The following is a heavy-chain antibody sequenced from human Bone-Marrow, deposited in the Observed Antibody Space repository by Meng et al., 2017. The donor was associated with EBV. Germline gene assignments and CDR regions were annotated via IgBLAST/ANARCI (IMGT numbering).Heavy chain of an antibody. CDR1: GGTFRSDA. D-gene: IGHD3-10*01. CDR3: ASESGRGFTPDY. CDR2: LIPMVGAP. V-gene: IGHV1-69*01. J-gene: IGHJ4*02. Sequence: QVQLLKLGAGGRKPGSSGKVSCRPSGGTFRSDAVSWVRQAPGQGLEWMGGLIPMVGAPHYAQKFQGRVTIIADESTSTHSMELNSLRSEDTAMYYCASESGRGFTPDYWGQGTLVTVSS.